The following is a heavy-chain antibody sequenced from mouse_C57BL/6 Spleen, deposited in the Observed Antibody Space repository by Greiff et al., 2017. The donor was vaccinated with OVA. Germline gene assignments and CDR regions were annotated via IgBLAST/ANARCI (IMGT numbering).Heavy chain of an antibody. V-gene: IGHV1-64*01. CDR2: IHPNSGST. J-gene: IGHJ3*01. D-gene: IGHD2-4*01. CDR1: GYTFTSYW. Sequence: VQLQQPGAELVKPGASVKLSCKASGYTFTSYWMHWVKQRPGQGLEWIGMIHPNSGSTNYNEKFKSKATLTVDKSSSTAYMQLSSLTSEDSAVYYCAYDYDWFAYWGQGTLVTVSA. CDR3: AYDYDWFAY.